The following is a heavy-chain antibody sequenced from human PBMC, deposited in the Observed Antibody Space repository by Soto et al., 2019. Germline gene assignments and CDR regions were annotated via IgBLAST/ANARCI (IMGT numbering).Heavy chain of an antibody. CDR2: LDPADGET. Sequence: AAVKVSCKISGYTLTEISMHWLPQPPGRGLDWMVGLDPADGETIYAHNFQGRVTVTEDTSTDTAYMQLSSLRYDDTAVYYCATGDSRSLLVYWGQGTLVTVSS. CDR3: ATGDSRSLLVY. J-gene: IGHJ4*01. CDR1: GYTLTEIS. V-gene: IGHV1-24*01. D-gene: IGHD3-22*01.